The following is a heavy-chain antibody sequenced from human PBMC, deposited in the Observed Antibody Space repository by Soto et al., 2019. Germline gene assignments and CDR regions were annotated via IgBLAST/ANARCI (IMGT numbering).Heavy chain of an antibody. Sequence: HVQLVESGGDVVQAGRSLRLSCAASGSTFSSYDIHWVRQAPGKGLEWVAHISPNGNNAFYADSVKGRFTISRDNARNTVYLQVNSLRPEDTAVFHCVRGPSHGAFDIWGQGTLVTVSS. V-gene: IGHV3-30-3*01. CDR2: ISPNGNNA. CDR1: GSTFSSYD. J-gene: IGHJ3*02. CDR3: VRGPSHGAFDI.